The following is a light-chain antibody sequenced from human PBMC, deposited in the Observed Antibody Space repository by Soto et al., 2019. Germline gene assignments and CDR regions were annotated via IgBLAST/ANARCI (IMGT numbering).Light chain of an antibody. CDR1: QGISNY. CDR3: QKYNSAPIWA. J-gene: IGKJ1*01. V-gene: IGKV1-27*01. Sequence: DMLITQSPSSLSAFLGDRVTITSRASQGISNYLAWYQLKPGKVHNLLIYAASTLQSGVPSRFSGSGSGTDFTLTISSLQTEDVATYYRQKYNSAPIWAFGQGTKVDIK. CDR2: AAS.